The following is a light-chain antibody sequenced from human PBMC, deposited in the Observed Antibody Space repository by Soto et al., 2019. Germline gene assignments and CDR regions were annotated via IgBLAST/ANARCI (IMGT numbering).Light chain of an antibody. CDR2: TNN. V-gene: IGLV1-44*01. CDR3: AAWDDSLNGWV. Sequence: QSVLTQPPSASGTPGQRVTISCSGSSSNIGTKTVTWYQQLPGTAPKLVIYTNNQRPSGVPDRFSGSKSGTSATLAISGLQSDDEADYYYAAWDDSLNGWVFGGGTKLTAL. J-gene: IGLJ3*02. CDR1: SSNIGTKT.